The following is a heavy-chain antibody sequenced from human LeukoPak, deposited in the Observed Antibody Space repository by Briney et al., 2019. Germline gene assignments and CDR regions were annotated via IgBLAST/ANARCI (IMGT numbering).Heavy chain of an antibody. CDR3: ARDGGFGIDY. J-gene: IGHJ4*02. Sequence: PGGSLRLSCAASGFSLTTYGTHWLRQAPGKGLEWVAVIWYDGSRKFYGDSVKGRFTVSRDTSENTMYLQMNTLRVDDTAVYYCARDGGFGIDYWGQGTLVTVSS. CDR1: GFSLTTYG. D-gene: IGHD3-10*01. CDR2: IWYDGSRK. V-gene: IGHV3-33*01.